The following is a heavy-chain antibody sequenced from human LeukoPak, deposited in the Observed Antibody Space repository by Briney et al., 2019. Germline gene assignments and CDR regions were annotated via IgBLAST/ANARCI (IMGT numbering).Heavy chain of an antibody. V-gene: IGHV5-51*01. CDR1: GYSFINYW. Sequence: GESLKISCRASGYSFINYWIAWVRQMPGKGLEWMGIIFPGDSETRYSPSLQGQVTISVDKSITTAYLQWSSLKASDTAMYYCARRGGGYFDALHAFDIWGQGTMVTVSS. CDR3: ARRGGGYFDALHAFDI. D-gene: IGHD3-9*01. CDR2: IFPGDSET. J-gene: IGHJ3*02.